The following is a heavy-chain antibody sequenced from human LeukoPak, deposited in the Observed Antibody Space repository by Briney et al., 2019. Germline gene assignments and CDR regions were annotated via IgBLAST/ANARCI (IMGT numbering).Heavy chain of an antibody. CDR1: GGSISSSSYY. CDR2: IYYSGST. Sequence: PSETLSLTCTVSGGSISSSSYYWGWIRQPPGKGLEWIGSIYYSGSTYYNPSLKSRVTISVDTSKNQFSLKLSSVTAADTAVYYCARQGRLRYYYGMDVRGQGTTVTVSS. J-gene: IGHJ6*02. D-gene: IGHD4-17*01. CDR3: ARQGRLRYYYGMDV. V-gene: IGHV4-39*01.